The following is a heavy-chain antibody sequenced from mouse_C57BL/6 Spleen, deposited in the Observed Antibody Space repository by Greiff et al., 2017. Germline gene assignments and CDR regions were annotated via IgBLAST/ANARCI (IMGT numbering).Heavy chain of an antibody. CDR3: ARNRITTVVDPFYYAMDY. Sequence: VKLVESGPGLVQPSQSLSITCTVSGFSLTSYGVHWVRQSPGKGLEWLGVIWSGGSTDYNAAFISSMSLSKDNSKSQVFFKKNRLQADDTAIYYWARNRITTVVDPFYYAMDYWGQGTSVTVSA. J-gene: IGHJ4*01. CDR1: GFSLTSYG. D-gene: IGHD1-1*01. CDR2: IWSGGST. V-gene: IGHV2-2*01.